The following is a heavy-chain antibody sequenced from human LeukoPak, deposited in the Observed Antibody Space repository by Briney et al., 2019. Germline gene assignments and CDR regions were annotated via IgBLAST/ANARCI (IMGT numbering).Heavy chain of an antibody. CDR3: ARASVSSTVVPADY. V-gene: IGHV1-18*01. Sequence: ASVKVSCKASGYTFTSYFISWVRQAPEQGLEWMGWISVSNANANYAQKFQGRVTMTTDTSTSTAYMELRSLKSDDTALYYCARASVSSTVVPADYWGQGTLVTVSS. CDR1: GYTFTSYF. CDR2: ISVSNANA. J-gene: IGHJ4*02. D-gene: IGHD2-2*01.